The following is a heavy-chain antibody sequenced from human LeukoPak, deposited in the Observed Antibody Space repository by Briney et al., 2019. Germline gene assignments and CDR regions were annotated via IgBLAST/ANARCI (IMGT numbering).Heavy chain of an antibody. Sequence: PGGSLRLSCAASGFTFSRYGMHSVRQAPDKGLEWVAVISYDGSNTYYADSVKGRFTISRDNSKNTLYLQMNSLRAEDTAVYYCAIGDSGSYYNPFDYWGQGTLVTVSS. CDR2: ISYDGSNT. J-gene: IGHJ4*02. CDR3: AIGDSGSYYNPFDY. V-gene: IGHV3-30*03. D-gene: IGHD3-10*01. CDR1: GFTFSRYG.